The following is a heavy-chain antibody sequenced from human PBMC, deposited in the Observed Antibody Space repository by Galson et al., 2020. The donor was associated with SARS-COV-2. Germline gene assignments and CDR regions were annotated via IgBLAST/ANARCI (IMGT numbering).Heavy chain of an antibody. J-gene: IGHJ3*01. D-gene: IGHD3-22*01. CDR2: INWNSGSI. Sequence: GGSLRLSCAASTFTFEHYAMHWLRQAPGKGLERVSGINWNSGSIGYADSVKGRFTISRDNANNSLYLQMNSLRAEDTALYYCVKDIGDYYDTSGYYGAFDLWGQGTLVTVS. CDR1: TFTFEHYA. V-gene: IGHV3-9*01. CDR3: VKDIGDYYDTSGYYGAFDL.